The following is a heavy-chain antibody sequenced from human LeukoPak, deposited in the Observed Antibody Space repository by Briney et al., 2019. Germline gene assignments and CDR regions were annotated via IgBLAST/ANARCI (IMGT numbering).Heavy chain of an antibody. Sequence: GGSLRLSCAASGFTFSSYAMTWVRQAPGKGLEWVSTISGSGGSTYYADSVKGRFTISRDNSKNTLYLQMNSLRAEDTAVYYCAGVTSSFSSSWYDYWGQGTLVAVSS. D-gene: IGHD6-13*01. CDR1: GFTFSSYA. CDR2: ISGSGGST. CDR3: AGVTSSFSSSWYDY. V-gene: IGHV3-23*01. J-gene: IGHJ4*02.